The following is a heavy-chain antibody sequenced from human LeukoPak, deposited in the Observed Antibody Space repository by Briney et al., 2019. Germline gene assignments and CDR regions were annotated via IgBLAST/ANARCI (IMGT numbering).Heavy chain of an antibody. V-gene: IGHV5-51*01. CDR3: ARQGRGYSGYDFLIYYYYYMDV. D-gene: IGHD5-12*01. Sequence: GESLKISCKGSGYSFTSYWIGWVRQMPGKGLEWMGIIYPGDSDTRYSPSFQGQVTISADKSISTAYLQWSSLKASDTAMYYCARQGRGYSGYDFLIYYYYYMDVWGKGTTVTVFS. J-gene: IGHJ6*03. CDR1: GYSFTSYW. CDR2: IYPGDSDT.